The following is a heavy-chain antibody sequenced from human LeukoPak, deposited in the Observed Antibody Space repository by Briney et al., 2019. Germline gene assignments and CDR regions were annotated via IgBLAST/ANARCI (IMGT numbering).Heavy chain of an antibody. CDR2: IRYDGSNK. CDR1: GFTFSSYA. CDR3: ATQKLGDIVAHW. V-gene: IGHV3-30*02. Sequence: PGGSLRLSCAAYGFTFSSYAMHWVRQAPGKGLEWVAFIRYDGSNKYYADSAKGRFTISRDNSKNTLYLQMNSLRVKDTAVYYCATQKLGDIVAHWWGQGTLVTVSS. D-gene: IGHD2-15*01. J-gene: IGHJ4*02.